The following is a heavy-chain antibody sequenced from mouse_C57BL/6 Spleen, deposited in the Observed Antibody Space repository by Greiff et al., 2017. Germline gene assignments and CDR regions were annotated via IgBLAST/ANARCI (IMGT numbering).Heavy chain of an antibody. V-gene: IGHV1-63*01. CDR2: IYPGGGYT. Sequence: QVQLKESGAELVRPGTSVKMSCKASGYTFTNYWIGWAKQRPGHGLEWIGDIYPGGGYTNYNEKFKGKATLTADKSSSTAYMQFSSLTSEDSAIYYCARGGGYYPDYWGQGTTLTVSS. CDR1: GYTFTNYW. CDR3: ARGGGYYPDY. D-gene: IGHD2-3*01. J-gene: IGHJ2*01.